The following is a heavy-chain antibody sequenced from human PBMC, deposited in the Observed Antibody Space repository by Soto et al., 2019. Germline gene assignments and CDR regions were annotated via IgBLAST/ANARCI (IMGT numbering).Heavy chain of an antibody. V-gene: IGHV3-64D*06. CDR3: VKDPLPIVASLAMGSWFAP. CDR2: ISSNGGST. Sequence: GSLRLSCSASGXTFSSYAMHWVRQAPGKGLEYVSAISSNGGSTYYADSVKCRFTISIDNSNNTLYLQMSILRADYTAVYYCVKDPLPIVASLAMGSWFAPWGQGTLATVSS. CDR1: GXTFSSYA. D-gene: IGHD5-12*01. J-gene: IGHJ5*02.